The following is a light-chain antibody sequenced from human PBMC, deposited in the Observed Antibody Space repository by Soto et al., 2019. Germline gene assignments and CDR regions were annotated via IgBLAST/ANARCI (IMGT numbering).Light chain of an antibody. Sequence: QSVLTQPPSVSGAPRQRVTISCSGSNSNIGNNAVNWYQQLPGKAPKLLIYYDDMLPSGVSDRFSGSKSGTSASLAISGLQSEDEAGYYVAAWDDSLNGPVFGGGTKVTVL. CDR3: AAWDDSLNGPV. J-gene: IGLJ2*01. V-gene: IGLV1-36*01. CDR2: YDD. CDR1: NSNIGNNA.